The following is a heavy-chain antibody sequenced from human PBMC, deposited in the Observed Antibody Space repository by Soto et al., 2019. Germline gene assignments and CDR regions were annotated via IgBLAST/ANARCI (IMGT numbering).Heavy chain of an antibody. Sequence: SETLSLTCAVSGGSISSGGYSWSWIRQPPGKGLEWIGYIYHSGSTYYNPSLKSRVTISVDRSKNQFSLKLSSVTAADTAVYYCARVRAAAGTVWFDPWGQGTLVTVSS. D-gene: IGHD6-13*01. CDR2: IYHSGST. V-gene: IGHV4-30-2*01. CDR1: GGSISSGGYS. CDR3: ARVRAAAGTVWFDP. J-gene: IGHJ5*02.